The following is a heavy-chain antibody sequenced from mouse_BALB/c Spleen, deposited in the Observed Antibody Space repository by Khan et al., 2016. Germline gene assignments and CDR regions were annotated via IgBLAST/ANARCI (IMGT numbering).Heavy chain of an antibody. D-gene: IGHD1-1*02. CDR2: ISDVGGST. V-gene: IGHV5-12*02. Sequence: VQLKESGGGLVQPGGSLKLSCATSGFTFSDYYMYWVRQTPEKRLEWVAHISDVGGSTYYPHTVKGRFTISRDNAKNTPYLQMCRLKSEDTAVYHSARHGNYAMDYWGQGTSVTVSS. J-gene: IGHJ4*01. CDR3: ARHGNYAMDY. CDR1: GFTFSDYY.